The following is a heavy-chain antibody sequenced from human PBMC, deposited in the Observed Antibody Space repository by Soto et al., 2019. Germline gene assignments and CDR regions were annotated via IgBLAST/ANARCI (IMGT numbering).Heavy chain of an antibody. Sequence: ASVKVSCKASGYTFTSYDINWVRQATGQGLEWMGWMNPNSGNTGYAQKFQGRVTMTRNTSISTAYMELSSLRSEDTAVYYCARVYCISTSCYGWFDPWGQGTLVTVSS. CDR1: GYTFTSYD. CDR3: ARVYCISTSCYGWFDP. D-gene: IGHD2-2*01. J-gene: IGHJ5*02. V-gene: IGHV1-8*01. CDR2: MNPNSGNT.